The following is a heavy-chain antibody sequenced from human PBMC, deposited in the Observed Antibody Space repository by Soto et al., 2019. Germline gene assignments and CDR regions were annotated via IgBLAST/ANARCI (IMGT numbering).Heavy chain of an antibody. CDR1: GGSISSSSYY. D-gene: IGHD3-10*01. CDR2: IYYSGST. CDR3: ARGLWFGELLPFDY. V-gene: IGHV4-39*01. J-gene: IGHJ4*02. Sequence: SETLSLTCTVSGGSISSSSYYWGWIRQPPGKGLEWIGSIYYSGSTYYNPSLKSRVTISVDTSKNQFSLKLSSVTAADTAVYYCARGLWFGELLPFDYWGQGTLVTVSS.